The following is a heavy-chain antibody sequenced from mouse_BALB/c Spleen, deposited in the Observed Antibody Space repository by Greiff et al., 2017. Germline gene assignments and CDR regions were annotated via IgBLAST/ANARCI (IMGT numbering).Heavy chain of an antibody. D-gene: IGHD1-1*01. Sequence: EVQLQQSGPGLVKPSQSLSLTCTVTGYSITSDYAWNWIRQFPGNKLEWMGYISYSGSTSYNPSLKSRISITRDTSKNQFFLQLNSVTTEDTATYYCAKFGIYYYGSSLDYWGQGTTLTVSS. CDR1: GYSITSDYA. J-gene: IGHJ2*01. CDR3: AKFGIYYYGSSLDY. V-gene: IGHV3-2*02. CDR2: ISYSGST.